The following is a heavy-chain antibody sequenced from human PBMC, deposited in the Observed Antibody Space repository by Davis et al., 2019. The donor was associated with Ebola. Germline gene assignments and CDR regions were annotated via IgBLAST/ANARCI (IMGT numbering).Heavy chain of an antibody. D-gene: IGHD3-10*01. V-gene: IGHV1-69*02. Sequence: SVKVSCKASGGTFSSYTISWVRQAPGQGLEWMGRIIPILGIANYAQKFQGRVTITADKSTSTAYMELSSLRSDDTAVYYCARVLLWFGEDSGAQYYFDYWGQGTLVTVSS. CDR2: IIPILGIA. J-gene: IGHJ4*02. CDR1: GGTFSSYT. CDR3: ARVLLWFGEDSGAQYYFDY.